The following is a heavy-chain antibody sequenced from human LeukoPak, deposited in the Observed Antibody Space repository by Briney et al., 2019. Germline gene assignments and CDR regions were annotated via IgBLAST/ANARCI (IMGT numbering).Heavy chain of an antibody. CDR1: GGSISSYY. CDR2: IYYSGST. V-gene: IGHV4-59*01. D-gene: IGHD3-22*01. J-gene: IGHJ4*02. CDR3: ARDYYDSSGYYYFDY. Sequence: SETLSLTCTVSGGSISSYYWSWIRRPPGKGLEWLGYIYYSGSTNYNPSLKSRVTISVDTSKNQFSLKLSSVTAADTAVYYCARDYYDSSGYYYFDYWGQGTLVTVSS.